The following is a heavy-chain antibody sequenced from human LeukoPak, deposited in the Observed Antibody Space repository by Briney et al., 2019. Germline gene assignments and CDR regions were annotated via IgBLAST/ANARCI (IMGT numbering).Heavy chain of an antibody. V-gene: IGHV1-8*01. CDR1: GYTLTSYD. J-gene: IGHJ4*02. CDR2: MNPNSGNT. D-gene: IGHD3-10*01. CDR3: ARSPYYYGSGSYPD. Sequence: ASVKVSCKASGYTLTSYDINWVRQAPGQGLEWMGWMNPNSGNTGYAQKFQGRVTMTRNTSISTAYMELSSLRSEDTAVYYCARSPYYYGSGSYPDWGQGTLVTVSS.